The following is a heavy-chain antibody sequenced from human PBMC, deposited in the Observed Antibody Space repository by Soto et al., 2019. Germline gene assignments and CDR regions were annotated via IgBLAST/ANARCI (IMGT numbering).Heavy chain of an antibody. Sequence: QVQLVESGGGVVQPGRSLRLSCAASGFTFSSYGMHWVRQAPGKGLEWVAVISYDGSNKYYADSVKGRFTISRDNSKNTLYLQMNSLRAEDTAVYYCAKDQIVLTVGGGDYWGQGTLVTVSS. CDR3: AKDQIVLTVGGGDY. V-gene: IGHV3-30*18. J-gene: IGHJ4*02. CDR2: ISYDGSNK. CDR1: GFTFSSYG. D-gene: IGHD2-8*01.